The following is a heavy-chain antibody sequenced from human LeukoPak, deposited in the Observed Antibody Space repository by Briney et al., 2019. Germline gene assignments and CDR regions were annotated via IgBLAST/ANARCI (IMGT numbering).Heavy chain of an antibody. V-gene: IGHV3-23*01. D-gene: IGHD2-21*02. CDR3: ARGGHDFNPFYW. CDR2: IKGGGGDP. Sequence: PGGSLRLSCAASGFTFSTYAMGWVRQAPGKELEWVSSIKGGGGDPFYADSVKGRFTISRDNSKNTLFLQLNSLRAEDSAVYYCARGGHDFNPFYWWGQGTLVTVSS. CDR1: GFTFSTYA. J-gene: IGHJ4*02.